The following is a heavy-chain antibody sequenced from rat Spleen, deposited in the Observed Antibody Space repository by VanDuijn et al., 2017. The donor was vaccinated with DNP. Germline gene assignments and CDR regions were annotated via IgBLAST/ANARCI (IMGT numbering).Heavy chain of an antibody. J-gene: IGHJ4*01. V-gene: IGHV5S23*01. D-gene: IGHD1-11*01. CDR1: GFTFSNYD. Sequence: EVQLVESGGGLIQPGRSLKLSCAASGFTFSNYDMAWVRQAPSQGLEWVASVNSGGGITYYRDSVQGRFIVSRDNAKSTLYLQMNSLRSEDTATYYCARYSRGAMDAWGQGTSVTVSS. CDR2: VNSGGGIT. CDR3: ARYSRGAMDA.